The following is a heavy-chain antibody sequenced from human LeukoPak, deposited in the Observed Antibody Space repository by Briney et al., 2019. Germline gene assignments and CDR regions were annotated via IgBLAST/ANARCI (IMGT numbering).Heavy chain of an antibody. Sequence: SETLSLTCTVSGGSISSYYWSWIRQPAGKGLEWIGRIYISGSTNYNPSLKSRVTISVDTSKNQFSLKLSSVTAADTAVYYCARSSSGAYYYYYYYMDVWGKGTTVTVSS. V-gene: IGHV4-4*07. CDR1: GGSISSYY. D-gene: IGHD6-25*01. CDR3: ARSSSGAYYYYYYYMDV. J-gene: IGHJ6*03. CDR2: IYISGST.